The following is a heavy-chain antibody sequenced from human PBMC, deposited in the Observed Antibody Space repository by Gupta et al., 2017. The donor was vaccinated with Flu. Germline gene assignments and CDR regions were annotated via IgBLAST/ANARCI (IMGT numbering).Heavy chain of an antibody. V-gene: IGHV3-15*01. CDR3: TTGAEPAGSGDYYYYGMDV. CDR1: GFTFSNAW. Sequence: EVQLVESGGGLVKPGGSLRLSCAASGFTFSNAWMRWVRQAPGKGLEWVGRIKSKTDGGTTDYAAPVKGRFTISRDDSKNTLYLQMNSLKTEDTAVYYCTTGAEPAGSGDYYYYGMDVWGQGTTVTVSS. J-gene: IGHJ6*02. D-gene: IGHD1-14*01. CDR2: IKSKTDGGTT.